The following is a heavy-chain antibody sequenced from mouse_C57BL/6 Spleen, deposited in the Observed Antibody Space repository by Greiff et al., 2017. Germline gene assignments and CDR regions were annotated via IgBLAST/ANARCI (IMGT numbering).Heavy chain of an antibody. D-gene: IGHD1-1*01. V-gene: IGHV1-82*01. CDR1: GYAFSSSW. J-gene: IGHJ2*01. CDR2: IYPGDGDT. CDR3: AREITTVVVGDY. Sequence: QVQLQQSGPELVKPGASVKISCKASGYAFSSSWMNWVKQRPGKGLEWIGRIYPGDGDTNYNGKFKGKATLTADKSSSTAYMQLSSLTSEDSAVYFCAREITTVVVGDYWGQGTTLTVSS.